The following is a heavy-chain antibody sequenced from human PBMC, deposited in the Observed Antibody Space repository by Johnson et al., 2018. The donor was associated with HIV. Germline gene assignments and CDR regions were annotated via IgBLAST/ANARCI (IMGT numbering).Heavy chain of an antibody. D-gene: IGHD6-19*01. CDR1: RFKFSDYY. CDR3: ARDRARWSSGWYNDAFDI. CDR2: INQDGVEK. Sequence: VPLVESGGGVVRPGGSLRLSCSASRFKFSDYYMSWVRQAPGKGLGWVANINQDGVEKYYVDSVKGRFTISRDNAKNSMYLQMNSLRVEDTALYYCARDRARWSSGWYNDAFDIWGQGTMVTVSS. V-gene: IGHV3-7*05. J-gene: IGHJ3*02.